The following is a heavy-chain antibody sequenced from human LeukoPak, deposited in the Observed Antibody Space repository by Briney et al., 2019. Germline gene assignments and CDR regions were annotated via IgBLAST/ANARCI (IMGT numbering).Heavy chain of an antibody. Sequence: GGSLRLSCAASGFTLISYAMHWVRQAPGKGLEWVAVISFDGSNQYYTDSVKGRFTISRDNSKNTVDLQMNSVRVEYTALYYCTRGPYSSSWYDFWGQGTLVTVSS. CDR3: TRGPYSSSWYDF. D-gene: IGHD6-13*01. J-gene: IGHJ4*02. CDR1: GFTLISYA. CDR2: ISFDGSNQ. V-gene: IGHV3-30*04.